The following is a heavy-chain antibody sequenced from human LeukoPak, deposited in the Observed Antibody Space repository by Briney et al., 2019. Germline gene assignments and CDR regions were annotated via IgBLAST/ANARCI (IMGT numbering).Heavy chain of an antibody. J-gene: IGHJ4*02. CDR2: INPNSGGT. D-gene: IGHD3-3*01. Sequence: ASVKVSCKASGYTFTGYYMHWVRQAPGQGLEWMGWINPNSGGTNYAQKFQGRATMTRDTSISTTYMELSRLRSDDTAVYYCARKYYDFWSGYRRRDYYFDYWGQGTLVTVSS. CDR1: GYTFTGYY. CDR3: ARKYYDFWSGYRRRDYYFDY. V-gene: IGHV1-2*02.